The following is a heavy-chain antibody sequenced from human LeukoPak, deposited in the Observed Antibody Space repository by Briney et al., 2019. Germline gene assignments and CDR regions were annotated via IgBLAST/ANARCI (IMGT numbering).Heavy chain of an antibody. J-gene: IGHJ4*02. D-gene: IGHD4-11*01. CDR1: GGSISSYY. CDR2: IYTSGST. V-gene: IGHV4-4*07. CDR3: ARGRVYSNYFDY. Sequence: SETLSLTCTVSGGSISSYYWSWIRQPAGKGLEWIGRIYTSGSTNYNPSLKSRVTISVDTSKNQFSLKLSSVTAADTAVYYCARGRVYSNYFDYWGQGILVTVSS.